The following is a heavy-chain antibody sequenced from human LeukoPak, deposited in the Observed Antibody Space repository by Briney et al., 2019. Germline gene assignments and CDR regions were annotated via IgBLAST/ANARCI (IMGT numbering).Heavy chain of an antibody. J-gene: IGHJ5*02. D-gene: IGHD2-15*01. CDR2: IYTSGST. V-gene: IGHV4-4*07. Sequence: SQTLSLTCTVSGGSLSSFYWSWIRQPAGEGLEWVGRIYTSGSTNYNPSLKSRVIMSVDTSKNQFSLKLSSVTAADTAVYYCARAYCSGGSCYSSRGMFDPWGQGTLVTVSS. CDR1: GGSLSSFY. CDR3: ARAYCSGGSCYSSRGMFDP.